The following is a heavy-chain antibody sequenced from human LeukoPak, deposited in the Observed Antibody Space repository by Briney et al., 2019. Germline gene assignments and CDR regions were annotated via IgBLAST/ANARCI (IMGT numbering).Heavy chain of an antibody. D-gene: IGHD3-22*01. CDR3: ARRFVSSGYYYRAAFDI. V-gene: IGHV4-34*01. Sequence: AGGSLRLSCAASGFTFSSYGMHWIRQPPGKGLEWIGEINHSGSTNYNPSLKSRVTISVDTSKNQFSLKLSSVTAADTAVYYCARRFVSSGYYYRAAFDIWGQGTMVTVSS. CDR2: INHSGST. CDR1: GFTFSSYG. J-gene: IGHJ3*02.